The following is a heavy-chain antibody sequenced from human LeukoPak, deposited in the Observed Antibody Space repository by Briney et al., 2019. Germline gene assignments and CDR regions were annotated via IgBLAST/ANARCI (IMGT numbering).Heavy chain of an antibody. CDR1: GGSISSSSYY. CDR3: ARHRSYYDFWSGQSFDY. D-gene: IGHD3-3*01. Sequence: PSETLSLTCTVSGGSISSSSYYWGWIRQPPGKGLEWIGSIYYSGSTYYNPSLKSRVTISVDTSKNQFSLKLSSVTAADTAVYYCARHRSYYDFWSGQSFDYWGQGTLVTVSS. V-gene: IGHV4-39*01. J-gene: IGHJ4*02. CDR2: IYYSGST.